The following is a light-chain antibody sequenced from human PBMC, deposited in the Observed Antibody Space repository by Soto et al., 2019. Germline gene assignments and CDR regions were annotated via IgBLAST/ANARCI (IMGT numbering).Light chain of an antibody. V-gene: IGKV3-20*01. Sequence: EIVLTQSPGTLSLSPGERATLSCRASQSVSSSYLAWYQQKPGQAPRLLIYGASSRATGIPDRFSGSASGTDFTLTISRLEPEDFAVYYCQQYGSSPLFTFGPGTKVDI. CDR3: QQYGSSPLFT. J-gene: IGKJ3*01. CDR2: GAS. CDR1: QSVSSSY.